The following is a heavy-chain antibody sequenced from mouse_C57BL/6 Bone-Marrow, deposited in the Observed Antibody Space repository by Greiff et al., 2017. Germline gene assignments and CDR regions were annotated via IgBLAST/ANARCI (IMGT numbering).Heavy chain of an antibody. Sequence: VQLQQSGAELARPGASVKLSCTASGYTFTSYGISWVKQRTGQGLEWIGEIYPRSGNTYYNEKFKGKATLTADKSSSTAYMELRSLTSEDSAVYFGARATGYDGFAYWGQGTLVTVSA. CDR1: GYTFTSYG. CDR2: IYPRSGNT. CDR3: ARATGYDGFAY. D-gene: IGHD2-2*01. J-gene: IGHJ3*01. V-gene: IGHV1-81*01.